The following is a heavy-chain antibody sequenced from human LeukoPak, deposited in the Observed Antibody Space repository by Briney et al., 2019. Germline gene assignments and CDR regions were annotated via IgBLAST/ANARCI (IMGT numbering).Heavy chain of an antibody. CDR3: ARDPRDYYDSSGIDY. CDR2: ISYDGSNK. V-gene: IGHV3-30-3*01. D-gene: IGHD3-22*01. Sequence: PGRSLRLSCAASGFTFSSYAMHWVRQAPGKELEWVAVISYDGSNKYYADSVKGRFTISRDNSKNTLYLQMNSLRAEDTAVYYCARDPRDYYDSSGIDYWGQGTLVTVSS. J-gene: IGHJ4*02. CDR1: GFTFSSYA.